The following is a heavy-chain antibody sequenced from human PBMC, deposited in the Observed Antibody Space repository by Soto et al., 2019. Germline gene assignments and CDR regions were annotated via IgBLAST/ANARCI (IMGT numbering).Heavy chain of an antibody. CDR2: IYSGGST. J-gene: IGHJ4*02. D-gene: IGHD3-22*01. CDR3: ARVKGYYYDSSIAFDY. CDR1: GFTVSSNY. V-gene: IGHV3-53*01. Sequence: GESLRLSCAASGFTVSSNYMSWVRQAPGKGLEWVSVIYSGGSTYYADSVKGRFTISRDNSKNTLYLQMNSLRAEDTAVYYCARVKGYYYDSSIAFDYWGQGTLVTVSS.